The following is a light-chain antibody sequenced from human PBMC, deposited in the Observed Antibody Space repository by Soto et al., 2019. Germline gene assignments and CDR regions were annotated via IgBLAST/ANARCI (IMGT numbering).Light chain of an antibody. CDR1: SSDIGAYHF. CDR3: CSFAGRYSWV. J-gene: IGLJ3*02. CDR2: DVS. V-gene: IGLV2-11*01. Sequence: QSALTQPRSVSGSPGQSVTISCTGTSSDIGAYHFVSWYQQYPGKAPKVMIYDVSKRPSGVPDRFSGSKSGNAASLTISGLQAEDEADYYCCSFAGRYSWVFGGGTKVTVL.